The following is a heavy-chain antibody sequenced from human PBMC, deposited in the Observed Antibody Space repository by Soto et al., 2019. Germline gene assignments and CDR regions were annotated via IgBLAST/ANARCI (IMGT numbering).Heavy chain of an antibody. CDR1: GCTFSYYA. V-gene: IGHV3-30-3*01. J-gene: IGHJ6*02. Sequence: PXGSLLLSCSASGCTFSYYAMHWVRQAPGKGLEWVSFISYDGSNGYYADSMKGRFTISRDNSKNTLYLQMDSLRAEDTAVYYCARDSFGLDVWGQGTKVTVYS. CDR2: ISYDGSNG. CDR3: ARDSFGLDV.